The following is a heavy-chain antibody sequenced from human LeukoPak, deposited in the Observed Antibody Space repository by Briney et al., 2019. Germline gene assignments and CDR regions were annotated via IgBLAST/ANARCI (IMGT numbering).Heavy chain of an antibody. V-gene: IGHV4-4*09. CDR3: GGRWRGTIDY. CDR2: IYSTGTT. D-gene: IGHD5-24*01. CDR1: GTFVSGFY. Sequence: SETLALIRTVSGTFVSGFYWTWIRQPPGKGLEWIGFIYSTGTTSYNSSLQSRVTISVDTSKNQFSLKLKSVIAADTAIYYCGGRWRGTIDYWGQGTLVAVSS. J-gene: IGHJ4*02.